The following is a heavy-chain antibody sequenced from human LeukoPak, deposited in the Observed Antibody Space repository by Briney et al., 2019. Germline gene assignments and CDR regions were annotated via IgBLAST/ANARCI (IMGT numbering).Heavy chain of an antibody. D-gene: IGHD6-19*01. CDR3: ARGYSSGWYSTEYYFDY. J-gene: IGHJ4*02. CDR2: ISVYNGNT. V-gene: IGHV1-18*01. Sequence: ASVKVSCKASGYTFTSYGISWVRQAPGQGLEWMGWISVYNGNTNYAQKLQGRVTMTTDTSTSTAYMELRSLRSDDTAVYYCARGYSSGWYSTEYYFDYWGQGTLVTVSS. CDR1: GYTFTSYG.